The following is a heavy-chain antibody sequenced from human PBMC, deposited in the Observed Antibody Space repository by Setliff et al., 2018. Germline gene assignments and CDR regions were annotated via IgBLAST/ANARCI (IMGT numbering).Heavy chain of an antibody. CDR1: GYSFTSHY. CDR3: ARRWETGDQDAYDI. Sequence: GASVKVSCKTSGYSFTSHYMHWVRQAPGQGLEWMGIINPGGPSSSSTQKFEGRVTMTTDTSTSTGYMELRSLTSDDTAVYYCARRWETGDQDAYDIWGQGTMVTVSS. J-gene: IGHJ3*02. D-gene: IGHD7-27*01. V-gene: IGHV1-46*01. CDR2: INPGGPSS.